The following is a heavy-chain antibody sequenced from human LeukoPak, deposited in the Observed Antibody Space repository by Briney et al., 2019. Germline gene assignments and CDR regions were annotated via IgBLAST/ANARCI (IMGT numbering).Heavy chain of an antibody. D-gene: IGHD4-17*01. CDR1: GFTFSSYG. CDR3: ARDRASAVTTFVGY. V-gene: IGHV3-33*01. CDR2: IWYDGSNK. Sequence: PGGSLRLSCAASGFTFSSYGMHWVRQAPGKGLEWVAVIWYDGSNKYYTDSVKGRFTISRDNSKNTLYLQMNSLRAEDTAVYYCARDRASAVTTFVGYWGQGTLVTVSS. J-gene: IGHJ4*02.